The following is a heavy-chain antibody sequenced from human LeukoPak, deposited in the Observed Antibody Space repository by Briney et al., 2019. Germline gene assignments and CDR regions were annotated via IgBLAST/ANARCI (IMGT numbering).Heavy chain of an antibody. CDR2: ISYSSSFL. J-gene: IGHJ4*02. CDR3: AREILPYSSSFAGYYFDY. V-gene: IGHV3-21*01. D-gene: IGHD6-6*01. CDR1: GFTFSTHS. Sequence: GGSLRLSCEASGFTFSTHSMNWVRQAPGKGLEWVSSISYSSSFLDYADSVQGRFTVSRDNAKNSLYLQMNSLRAEDTAVYYCAREILPYSSSFAGYYFDYWGQGTLVTVSS.